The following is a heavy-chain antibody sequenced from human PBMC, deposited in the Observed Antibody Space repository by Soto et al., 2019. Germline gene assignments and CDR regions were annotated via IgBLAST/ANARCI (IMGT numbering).Heavy chain of an antibody. Sequence: SGPTLVYPTQTLTLTCTFSGFSLRPSGGGVGWIRQPPGKALEWLGIIFWDDDKRYRPSLKSRLTISKDTSKNQLVLRMTNMNPVDTATYYCAHLPWKQLWPRAPVVNWGQGTPVTVSS. J-gene: IGHJ4*02. CDR2: IFWDDDK. V-gene: IGHV2-5*02. CDR1: GFSLRPSGGG. D-gene: IGHD5-18*01. CDR3: AHLPWKQLWPRAPVVN.